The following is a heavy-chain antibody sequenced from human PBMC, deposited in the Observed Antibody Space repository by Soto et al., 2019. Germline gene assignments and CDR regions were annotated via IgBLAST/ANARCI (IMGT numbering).Heavy chain of an antibody. D-gene: IGHD1-20*01. CDR1: GGTFSSYT. CDR3: ASWSITGNPAAAFDI. CDR2: IIPILGIA. V-gene: IGHV1-69*02. Sequence: QVQLVQSGAEVKKPGSSVKVSCKASGGTFSSYTISWVRQAPGQGLEWMGRIIPILGIANYAQKFQGRATITADKSTSTAYMELSSLRSEDTAVYYCASWSITGNPAAAFDIWGQGTMVTVSS. J-gene: IGHJ3*02.